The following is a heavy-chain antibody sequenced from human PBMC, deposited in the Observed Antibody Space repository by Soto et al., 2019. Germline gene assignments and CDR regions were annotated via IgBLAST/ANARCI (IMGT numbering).Heavy chain of an antibody. CDR2: MSHDGNNK. V-gene: IGHV3-30*18. CDR1: GFTFSKYG. Sequence: QVQLVESGGGVVQPGRSLRLSCAASGFTFSKYGMHWVRQAPGKGPEWVTIMSHDGNNKFYADSVKGRFTISRDNSKSTLYRQMDSLRAEDTAVYYCAKDVECGSTGGLRNIVHCWGQGTLVTVSS. CDR3: AKDVECGSTGGLRNIVHC. D-gene: IGHD2-2*01. J-gene: IGHJ4*02.